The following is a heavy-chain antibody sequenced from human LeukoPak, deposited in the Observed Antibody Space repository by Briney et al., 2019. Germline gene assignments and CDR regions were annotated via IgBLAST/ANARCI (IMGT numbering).Heavy chain of an antibody. CDR2: IRYDGSNK. J-gene: IGHJ6*03. CDR1: GFTFSSYG. Sequence: PGGSLRLSCAASGFTFSSYGMHWVRQAPGKGLEWVAFIRYDGSNKYYADSVKGRFTISRDNSKNTLYLQMNSLRAEDTAVFYCARDRGYSYHMDVWGKGTTVTVPS. V-gene: IGHV3-30*02. CDR3: ARDRGYSYHMDV. D-gene: IGHD1-1*01.